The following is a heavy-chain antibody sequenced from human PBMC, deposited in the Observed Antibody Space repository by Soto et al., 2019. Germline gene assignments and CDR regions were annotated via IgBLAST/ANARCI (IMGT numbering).Heavy chain of an antibody. J-gene: IGHJ4*02. CDR1: GGTFSSYA. CDR2: IIPIFGTA. D-gene: IGHD6-19*01. Sequence: SVKVSCNASGGTFSSYAISWVRQAPGQGLEWMGGIIPIFGTANYAQKIQGRVTITADESTSTAYMELSSLRSEDTAVYYCVTSGISSGWYYFDYWGQGTLVTVSS. CDR3: VTSGISSGWYYFDY. V-gene: IGHV1-69*13.